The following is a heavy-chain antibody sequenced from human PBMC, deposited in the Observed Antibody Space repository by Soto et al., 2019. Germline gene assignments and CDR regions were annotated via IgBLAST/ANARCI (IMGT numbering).Heavy chain of an antibody. CDR2: ISWNSGSI. CDR3: AKVPRGSWGSGSYYFDY. V-gene: IGHV3-9*01. D-gene: IGHD3-16*01. Sequence: GGSLRLSCAASGFTFDDYAMHWVRQAPGKGLEWVSGISWNSGSIGYADSVKGRFTISRDNAKNSLYLQMNSLRAEDTALYYCAKVPRGSWGSGSYYFDYWGQGTLVTVSS. J-gene: IGHJ4*02. CDR1: GFTFDDYA.